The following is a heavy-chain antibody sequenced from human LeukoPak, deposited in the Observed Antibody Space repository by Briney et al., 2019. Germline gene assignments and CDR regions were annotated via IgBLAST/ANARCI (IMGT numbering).Heavy chain of an antibody. CDR1: GFTFNNYA. Sequence: GGSLRLSCAVSGFTFNNYAMHWVRQVPGKGLEWVSGISWDSGSRGYADSVKGRFTISRDNGKNSLYLQMNSLRAEDTAVYYCAREDHYYHGMDVWGQGTTVTVSS. J-gene: IGHJ6*02. CDR2: ISWDSGSR. CDR3: AREDHYYHGMDV. V-gene: IGHV3-9*01.